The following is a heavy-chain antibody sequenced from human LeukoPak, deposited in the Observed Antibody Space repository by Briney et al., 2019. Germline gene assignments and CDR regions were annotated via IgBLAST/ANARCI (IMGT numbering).Heavy chain of an antibody. J-gene: IGHJ4*02. V-gene: IGHV1-18*01. CDR1: GYTFTSYG. CDR3: ARLRGEFLYSGYDFFFDY. CDR2: ISAYNGNT. D-gene: IGHD5-12*01. Sequence: ASVKVSCKASGYTFTSYGISWVRQAPGQGLEWMGWISAYNGNTNYAQKLQGRVTMTTDTSTSTAYMELRSLRSDDTAVYYCARLRGEFLYSGYDFFFDYWGQGTLVTVSS.